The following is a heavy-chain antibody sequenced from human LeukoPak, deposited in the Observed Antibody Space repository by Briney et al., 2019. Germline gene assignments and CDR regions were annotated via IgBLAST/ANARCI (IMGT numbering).Heavy chain of an antibody. CDR3: VSFYETY. CDR1: GNYW. CDR2: INSDGSWT. Sequence: GGYLRLSCAASGNYWMHWVRQAPGKGLVWVSHINSDGSWTSYADSVKGRFTISKDNAKNTVYLQMNSLRAEDTAVYYCVSFYETYWGRGTLVTVSS. J-gene: IGHJ4*02. V-gene: IGHV3-74*01. D-gene: IGHD2/OR15-2a*01.